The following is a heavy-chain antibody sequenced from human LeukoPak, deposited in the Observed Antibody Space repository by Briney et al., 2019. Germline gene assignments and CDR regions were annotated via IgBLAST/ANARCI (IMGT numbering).Heavy chain of an antibody. Sequence: GGSLRLSCAASGFTFSGSAMHWVRQASGKGLEWVGRIRSKANSYATAYAASVKGRFAISRDDSKNTAYLQMNSLKTEDTAVYYCTSLGDIVGATPGAFDIWGQGTMVTVSP. D-gene: IGHD1-26*01. J-gene: IGHJ3*02. CDR3: TSLGDIVGATPGAFDI. CDR1: GFTFSGSA. V-gene: IGHV3-73*01. CDR2: IRSKANSYAT.